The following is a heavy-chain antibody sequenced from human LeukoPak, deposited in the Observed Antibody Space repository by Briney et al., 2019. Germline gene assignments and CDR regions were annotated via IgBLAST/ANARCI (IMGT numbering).Heavy chain of an antibody. CDR1: GYTFVNYG. Sequence: GASVKVSCKASGYTFVNYGISWVRQAPGQGLEWMGWISVNNGNAKYAQKIKGRVTMTTDTSTSTAYMELRSLRSDDTAVYYCAKDRGHIYYGWGIKIDSWGQGTLVTVFS. CDR3: AKDRGHIYYGWGIKIDS. V-gene: IGHV1-18*01. D-gene: IGHD3-10*01. J-gene: IGHJ5*01. CDR2: ISVNNGNA.